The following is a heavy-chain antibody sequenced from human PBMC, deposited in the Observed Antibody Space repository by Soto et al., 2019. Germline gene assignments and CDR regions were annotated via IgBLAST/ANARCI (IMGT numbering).Heavy chain of an antibody. V-gene: IGHV3-33*01. CDR2: IWYDGSNK. Sequence: RLSCAVSGFTFSSYGMHWVRQAPGKGLEWVAVIWYDGSNKYYADSVKGRFTISRDNSKNTLYLQMNSLRAEDTAVYYCARALGSAYYYYGMDVWGQGTTVTVSS. D-gene: IGHD3-10*01. J-gene: IGHJ6*02. CDR1: GFTFSSYG. CDR3: ARALGSAYYYYGMDV.